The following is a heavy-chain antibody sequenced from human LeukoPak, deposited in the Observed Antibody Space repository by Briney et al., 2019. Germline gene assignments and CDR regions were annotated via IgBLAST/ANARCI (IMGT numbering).Heavy chain of an antibody. CDR3: ARLNEYYDFWSGYN. D-gene: IGHD3-3*01. J-gene: IGHJ4*02. CDR1: GFTFSSYA. V-gene: IGHV3-30*04. Sequence: GGSLRLSCAASGFTFSSYAMHWVRQAPGKGLEGVAVISYDGSNKYYADSVKGRFTISRDNSKNTLYLQMNSLRAEATAVYYCARLNEYYDFWSGYNWGQGTLVTVSS. CDR2: ISYDGSNK.